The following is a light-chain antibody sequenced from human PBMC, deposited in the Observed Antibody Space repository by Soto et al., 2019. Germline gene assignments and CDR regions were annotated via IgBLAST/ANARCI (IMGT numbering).Light chain of an antibody. V-gene: IGLV1-51*01. J-gene: IGLJ1*01. Sequence: QSVLTQAPSVSAAPGQKVTISCSGSSSNIGNNYVSWYQQLPGTAPKLLIYDNNKRPSGIPDRFSDSKSGTSATLAITGLQTGDEADYYCGTWDSSLSAYVFGTGTKVTVL. CDR1: SSNIGNNY. CDR3: GTWDSSLSAYV. CDR2: DNN.